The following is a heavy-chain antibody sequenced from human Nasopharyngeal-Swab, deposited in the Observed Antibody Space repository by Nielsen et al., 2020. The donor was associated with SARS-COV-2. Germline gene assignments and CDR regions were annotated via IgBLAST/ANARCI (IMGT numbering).Heavy chain of an antibody. V-gene: IGHV3-33*03. CDR3: AKEVTGYCSGGSCYSANWYFDL. Sequence: GGSLRLSCAASGFTFSSYGMHWVRQAPGKGLEWVAVIWYDGSNKYYADSVKGRFTISRDNAKNSLYLQMNSLRAEDTALYYCAKEVTGYCSGGSCYSANWYFDLWGRGTLVTVSS. J-gene: IGHJ2*01. CDR2: IWYDGSNK. D-gene: IGHD2-15*01. CDR1: GFTFSSYG.